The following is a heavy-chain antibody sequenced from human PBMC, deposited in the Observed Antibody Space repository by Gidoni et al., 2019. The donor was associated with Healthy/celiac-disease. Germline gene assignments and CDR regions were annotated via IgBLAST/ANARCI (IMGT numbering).Heavy chain of an antibody. Sequence: QVQLVQSGAAVKKPGSSVKVSCKASGGTFSSYAISWVRQAPGQGLEWMGGIIPIFGTANYAQKFQGRVTITADKSTSTAYMELSSLRSEDTAVYYCASGYDYVWGSYRYHFDYWGQGTLVTVSS. D-gene: IGHD3-16*02. CDR2: IIPIFGTA. CDR1: GGTFSSYA. CDR3: ASGYDYVWGSYRYHFDY. V-gene: IGHV1-69*06. J-gene: IGHJ4*02.